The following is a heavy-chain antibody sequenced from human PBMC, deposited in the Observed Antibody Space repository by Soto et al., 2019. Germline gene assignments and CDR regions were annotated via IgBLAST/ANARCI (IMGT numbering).Heavy chain of an antibody. Sequence: EVQLVESGGGLVQPGGSLRLSCEASGFTFRNYDMHWVRQGTGKGLEWVSGISAAGDPDYADSVEGRFPISRENAQNSLFLQMNSLRVGDTAVYYCARADRDFYGRDVWGQGTTVIVSS. CDR3: ARADRDFYGRDV. V-gene: IGHV3-13*05. CDR2: ISAAGDP. CDR1: GFTFRNYD. J-gene: IGHJ6*02.